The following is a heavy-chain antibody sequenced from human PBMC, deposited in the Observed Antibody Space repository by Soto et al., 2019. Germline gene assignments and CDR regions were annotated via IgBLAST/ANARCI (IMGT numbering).Heavy chain of an antibody. Sequence: QVQLVESGGGVVQPGRSLRLSCAASGFIFSTYGMHWVRQAPGKGLEWVAVISYGGRDILYADSVKGRFTISRADSKNTLYLQMNSLRAEDTAMYYCVQDRYYDSSGYYPAYWGQGTLVTVSS. J-gene: IGHJ4*02. V-gene: IGHV3-30*18. D-gene: IGHD3-22*01. CDR3: VQDRYYDSSGYYPAY. CDR1: GFIFSTYG. CDR2: ISYGGRDI.